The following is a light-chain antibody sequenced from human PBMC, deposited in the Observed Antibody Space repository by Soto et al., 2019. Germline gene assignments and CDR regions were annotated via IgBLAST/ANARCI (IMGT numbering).Light chain of an antibody. CDR3: SSYTSSSTYV. CDR1: SSDVGGYNY. CDR2: DVS. Sequence: QSALTQTASVSGSPGQSITISCTGTSSDVGGYNYVSWYQQHPGKAPKLKIYDVSNRPSGVSNRFSGSKSGNTASLTISGLQAEDEADYYCSSYTSSSTYVFGTGTKVTVL. V-gene: IGLV2-14*01. J-gene: IGLJ1*01.